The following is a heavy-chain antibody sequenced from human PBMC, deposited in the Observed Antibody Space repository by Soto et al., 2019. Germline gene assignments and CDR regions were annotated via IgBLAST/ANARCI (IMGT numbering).Heavy chain of an antibody. Sequence: QVQLQQWGAGLLKPSETLSLTCAVYGGSFSGYYWSWIRQPPGKGLEWIGEINHSGSTNYNPSLKRRVAISVDTSKNQFSLKLSSVTAADTAVYYCARGRVVVVTAILRYFDLWGRGTLVTVSS. D-gene: IGHD2-21*02. V-gene: IGHV4-34*01. CDR2: INHSGST. J-gene: IGHJ2*01. CDR3: ARGRVVVVTAILRYFDL. CDR1: GGSFSGYY.